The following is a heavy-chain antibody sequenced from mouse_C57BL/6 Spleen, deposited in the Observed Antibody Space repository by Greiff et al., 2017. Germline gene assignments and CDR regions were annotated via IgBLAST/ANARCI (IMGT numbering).Heavy chain of an antibody. D-gene: IGHD2-5*01. CDR1: GYTFTDYN. CDR3: ARSAYYSNPWFAY. J-gene: IGHJ3*01. Sequence: VQLQQSGPELVKPGASVKIPCKASGYTFTDYNMDWVKQSHGKSLEWICDINPNNGGTIYNQKFKGKATLTVDKSSSTAYMELRSLTSEDTAVYYCARSAYYSNPWFAYWGQGTLVTVSA. V-gene: IGHV1-18*01. CDR2: INPNNGGT.